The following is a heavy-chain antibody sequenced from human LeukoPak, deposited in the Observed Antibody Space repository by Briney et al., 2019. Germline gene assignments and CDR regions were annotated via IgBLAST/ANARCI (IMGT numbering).Heavy chain of an antibody. CDR3: ARHISRQWLVRSNNWFDP. CDR2: ITPGGST. CDR1: RGSFSGFF. D-gene: IGHD6-19*01. V-gene: IGHV4-34*01. J-gene: IGHJ5*02. Sequence: SETLSLTCAVYRGSFSGFFWTWVRQPPGKGLEWIGDITPGGSTNYNSSLKSRLSMSLDSSKNQFSLKLSSVTAADTAVYYCARHISRQWLVRSNNWFDPWGQGTLVTVSS.